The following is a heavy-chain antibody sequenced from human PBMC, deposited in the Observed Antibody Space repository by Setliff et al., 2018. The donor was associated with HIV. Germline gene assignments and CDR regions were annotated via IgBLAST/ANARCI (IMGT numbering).Heavy chain of an antibody. CDR2: ISGSGGTI. CDR3: ARAYNVYDYRFDSSGYDY. CDR1: GVTFFSTYS. Sequence: PGGSLRLSCAGSGVTFFSTYSMNWVRQAPGKGLEWVSYISGSGGTIYYADSVKGRFIASTANAKNSLFLEMNSLKAEDTAVYYCARAYNVYDYRFDSSGYDYWGQGTLVTVSS. D-gene: IGHD3-22*01. J-gene: IGHJ4*02. V-gene: IGHV3-48*04.